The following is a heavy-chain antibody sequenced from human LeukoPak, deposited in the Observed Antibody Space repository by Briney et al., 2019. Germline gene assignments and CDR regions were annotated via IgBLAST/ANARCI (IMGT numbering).Heavy chain of an antibody. CDR3: ARDLVSGDYFWWFDP. D-gene: IGHD4-17*01. CDR1: GFTFSSYS. Sequence: GGSLRLSCAASGFTFSSYSMNWVRQAPGKGLEWVSYISSSSSTIYYADSVKGRFTISRDNAKNSLYLQMNSLRAEDTAVYYCARDLVSGDYFWWFDPWGQGTLVSLSS. J-gene: IGHJ5*02. V-gene: IGHV3-48*01. CDR2: ISSSSSTI.